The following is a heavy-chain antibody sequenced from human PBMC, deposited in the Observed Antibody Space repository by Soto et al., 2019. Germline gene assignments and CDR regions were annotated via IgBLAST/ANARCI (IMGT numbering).Heavy chain of an antibody. CDR1: GGTFSSYA. J-gene: IGHJ5*02. Sequence: SVKVSCKASGGTFSSYAISWVRQAPGQGLEWMGGIIPIFGTANYAQKFQGRVTITADKSTSTAYMELSSLRSEDAAVYYCARGWELLYDWFDPWGQGTLVTVSS. V-gene: IGHV1-69*06. D-gene: IGHD1-26*01. CDR3: ARGWELLYDWFDP. CDR2: IIPIFGTA.